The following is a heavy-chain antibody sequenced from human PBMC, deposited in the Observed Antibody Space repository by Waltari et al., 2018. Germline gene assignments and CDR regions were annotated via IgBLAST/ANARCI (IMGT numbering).Heavy chain of an antibody. V-gene: IGHV3-21*01. Sequence: EVQLVESEGGLVKPGGSLGRSCAASGFTFSTQTMAWVRQTPGKGLEWVSSISSTGTYIYYADSVKGRFTISRDNAKNSVYLQMNNLRAEDTAVYFCARVSLNYYDSGSDFDFWGQGTLVTVSS. J-gene: IGHJ4*02. CDR3: ARVSLNYYDSGSDFDF. D-gene: IGHD3-10*01. CDR2: ISSTGTYI. CDR1: GFTFSTQT.